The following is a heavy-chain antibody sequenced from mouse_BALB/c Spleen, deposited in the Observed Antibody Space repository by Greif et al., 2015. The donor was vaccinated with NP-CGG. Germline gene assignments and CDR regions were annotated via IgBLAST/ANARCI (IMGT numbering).Heavy chain of an antibody. J-gene: IGHJ1*01. CDR3: ARDRDYDYWYVDV. CDR1: GFTFTDYY. D-gene: IGHD2-4*01. Sequence: EVKLVESGGGSVQPGGSLRLSCATSGFTFTDYYMSWVRQPPGKALEWLGFIRNKANGYTTEYSASVKGRFTISRDNSQSILYLQMNTLRAEDSATYYCARDRDYDYWYVDVWGAGTTVTVSS. V-gene: IGHV7-3*02. CDR2: IRNKANGYTT.